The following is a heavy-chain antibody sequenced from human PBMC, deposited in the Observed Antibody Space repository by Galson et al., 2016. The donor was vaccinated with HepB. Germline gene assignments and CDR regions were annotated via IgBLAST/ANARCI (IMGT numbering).Heavy chain of an antibody. D-gene: IGHD2-15*01. CDR2: MDPDDSNS. V-gene: IGHV5-51*01. CDR3: ARHGGKGTTFDI. Sequence: QSGAEVKKPGESLKISCQGSGYNFTNYWIGWVRQMPGKGLEWMGIMDPDDSNSIYNPSFQGQVTISADKSISTAYLQWSSLKASDTAIFYCARHGGKGTTFDIWGQGTMVTVSS. CDR1: GYNFTNYW. J-gene: IGHJ3*02.